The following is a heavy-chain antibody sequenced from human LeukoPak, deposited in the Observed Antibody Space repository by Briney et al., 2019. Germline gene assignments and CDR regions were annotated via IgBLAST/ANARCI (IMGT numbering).Heavy chain of an antibody. D-gene: IGHD1-26*01. J-gene: IGHJ4*02. V-gene: IGHV3-48*04. CDR1: GFTFSIYS. CDR2: ISSSSSTI. Sequence: GGCLRLSCVASGFTFSIYSMSWVRQAPGKGLEWVSYISSSSSTIYYADSVKGRFTISRDNATNSLYLQMNSLRAEDTAVYYCARGGGSSMGGWGQGTLVTVST. CDR3: ARGGGSSMGG.